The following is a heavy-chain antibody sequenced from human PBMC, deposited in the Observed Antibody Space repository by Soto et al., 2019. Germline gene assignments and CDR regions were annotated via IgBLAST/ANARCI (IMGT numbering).Heavy chain of an antibody. CDR1: GFTFSRYW. CDR2: MQQEGSEK. D-gene: IGHD6-13*01. J-gene: IGHJ6*02. Sequence: GGSLRLSCAASGFTFSRYWMNWVRQAPGKGLEWVANMQQEGSEKYYVDSVKGRFTISRDNAKNSLYLQMNSLRAEDTAVYYCATDGVSSSSYYYGMDVWGQGTTVTVSS. V-gene: IGHV3-7*01. CDR3: ATDGVSSSSYYYGMDV.